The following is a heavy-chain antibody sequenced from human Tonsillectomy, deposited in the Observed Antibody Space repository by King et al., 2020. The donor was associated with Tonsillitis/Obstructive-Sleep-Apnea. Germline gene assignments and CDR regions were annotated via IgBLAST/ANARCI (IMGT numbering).Heavy chain of an antibody. J-gene: IGHJ3*02. D-gene: IGHD3-22*01. CDR3: ASSDEPEYYYDSSGAGDAFDI. V-gene: IGHV3-23*04. Sequence: VQLVESGGGLVQPGGSLRLSCAASGFTFSSYAMSWVRQAPGKGLEWVSAISGSGGSTYYADSVKGRFTISRDNSKNTLYLQMNSLRAEDTAVYYCASSDEPEYYYDSSGAGDAFDIWGQGTMVTVSS. CDR1: GFTFSSYA. CDR2: ISGSGGST.